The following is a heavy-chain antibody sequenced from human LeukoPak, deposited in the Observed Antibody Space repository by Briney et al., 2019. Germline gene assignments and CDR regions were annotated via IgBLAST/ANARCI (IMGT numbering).Heavy chain of an antibody. CDR2: IRSKAYGGTT. CDR1: GFTFSSYE. V-gene: IGHV3-49*04. Sequence: GGSLRLSCAASGFTFSSYEMNWVRQAPGKGLEWVGFIRSKAYGGTTEYAASVKGRFTISRDDSKSIAYLQMNSLKTEDTAVYYCTQTRLGYCSGGSCYIFDYWGQGTLVTVSS. J-gene: IGHJ4*02. D-gene: IGHD2-15*01. CDR3: TQTRLGYCSGGSCYIFDY.